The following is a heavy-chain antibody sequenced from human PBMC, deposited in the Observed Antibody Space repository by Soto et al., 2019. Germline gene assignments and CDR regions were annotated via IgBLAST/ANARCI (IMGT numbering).Heavy chain of an antibody. CDR2: IYSGGST. Sequence: GGSLRLSCAASGFTVSSNYMSWVRQAPGKGLEWVSVIYSGGSTYYADSVKGRFTISRDNSKNTLYLQMNSLRAEDTAVYYCARGRVTAIGRYDAFDIWGQGTMVTVSS. J-gene: IGHJ3*02. CDR3: ARGRVTAIGRYDAFDI. CDR1: GFTVSSNY. D-gene: IGHD2-21*02. V-gene: IGHV3-53*01.